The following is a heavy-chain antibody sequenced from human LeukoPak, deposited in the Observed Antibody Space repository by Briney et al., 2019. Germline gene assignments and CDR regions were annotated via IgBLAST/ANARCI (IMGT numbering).Heavy chain of an antibody. CDR3: ARSTYGDYGIRDAFDI. J-gene: IGHJ3*02. CDR2: IKSKADIGIADVGTT. CDR1: GFTVSSNY. V-gene: IGHV3-15*01. Sequence: GGSLRLSCAASGFTVSSNYMSWVRQAPGKGPEWVARIKSKADIGIADVGTTDYAAPVKGRFTISRDNSKNTLYLQMNSLRAEDTAVYYCARSTYGDYGIRDAFDIWGQGTMVTVSS. D-gene: IGHD4-17*01.